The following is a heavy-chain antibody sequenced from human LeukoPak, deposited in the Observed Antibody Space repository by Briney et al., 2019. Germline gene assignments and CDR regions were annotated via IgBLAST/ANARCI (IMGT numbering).Heavy chain of an antibody. V-gene: IGHV1-69*01. J-gene: IGHJ3*02. Sequence: GASVKVSCKASGGTISSYAISWVRQAPGQGLECMGGIIPMTGTANYAQKFQGRVTITADESTSTAYMELSRLRSEDTAVYYCAREAPYCTSTSCQWRGPGAFDIWGQGTMVTVSS. CDR2: IIPMTGTA. D-gene: IGHD2-2*01. CDR1: GGTISSYA. CDR3: AREAPYCTSTSCQWRGPGAFDI.